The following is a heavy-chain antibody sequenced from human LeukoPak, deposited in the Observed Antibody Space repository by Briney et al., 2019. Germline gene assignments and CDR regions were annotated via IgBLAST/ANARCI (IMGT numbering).Heavy chain of an antibody. Sequence: GGSLRLSCAASGFTFSSYSMTWVRQAPGKGLEWVSSISSSSSYIYYADSVKGRFTISRDNAKNSLYLQMNSLRAEDTAVYYCATDRQPSRYLGLWSWGQGTLVTVSS. D-gene: IGHD6-13*01. CDR3: ATDRQPSRYLGLWS. CDR1: GFTFSSYS. V-gene: IGHV3-21*01. J-gene: IGHJ4*02. CDR2: ISSSSSYI.